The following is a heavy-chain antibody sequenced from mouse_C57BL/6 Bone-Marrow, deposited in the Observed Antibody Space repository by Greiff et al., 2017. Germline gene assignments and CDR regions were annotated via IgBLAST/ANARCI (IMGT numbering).Heavy chain of an antibody. V-gene: IGHV1-39*01. D-gene: IGHD1-1*01. CDR2: INPNYGTT. CDR1: GYSFTDYN. Sequence: LVESGPELVKPGASVKISCKASGYSFTDYNMNWVKQSNGKSLEWIGVINPNYGTTSYNQKFKGKATLTVDQSSSTAYMQLNSLTSEDSAVYDCATSHYYGSSHYYAIDYWGQGTSVTVSS. CDR3: ATSHYYGSSHYYAIDY. J-gene: IGHJ4*01.